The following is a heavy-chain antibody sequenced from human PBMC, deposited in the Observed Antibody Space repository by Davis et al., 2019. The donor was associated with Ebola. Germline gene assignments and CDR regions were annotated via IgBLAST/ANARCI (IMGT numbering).Heavy chain of an antibody. CDR1: GFTFSSYS. CDR2: ISSSSSYI. Sequence: GESLKISCAASGFTFSSYSMNWVRQAPGKGLEWVSSISSSSSYIYYADSVKGRFTISRDNAKNSLYLQMNSLRAEDTAVYYCARVAQVIDAFDIWGQGTMVTVSS. CDR3: ARVAQVIDAFDI. D-gene: IGHD3-16*02. J-gene: IGHJ3*02. V-gene: IGHV3-21*01.